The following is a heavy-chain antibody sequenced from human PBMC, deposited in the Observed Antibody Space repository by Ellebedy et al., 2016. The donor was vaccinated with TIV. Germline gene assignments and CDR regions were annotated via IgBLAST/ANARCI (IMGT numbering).Heavy chain of an antibody. CDR1: RYTFTGYY. CDR3: ARGDGYNYDWFDP. J-gene: IGHJ5*02. Sequence: AASVKVSCKASRYTFTGYYMHWARQAPGQGLEWMGWINPNSGGTNYAQKFQGRVTMTRDTSISTAYMELSRLRSDDTAVYYCARGDGYNYDWFDPWGQGTLVTVSS. D-gene: IGHD5-24*01. CDR2: INPNSGGT. V-gene: IGHV1-2*02.